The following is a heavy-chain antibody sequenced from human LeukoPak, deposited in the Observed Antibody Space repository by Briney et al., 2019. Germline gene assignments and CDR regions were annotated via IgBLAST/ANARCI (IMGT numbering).Heavy chain of an antibody. J-gene: IGHJ4*02. CDR3: ARAPSPISKLDS. V-gene: IGHV5-51*01. Sequence: GESLKISCKASGYDFTRYWIAWVRQKPGKGLEWMGFIYPGDSDTRYSPSFQGQVTISADKSISTAYLQLSSLKASDTAMYYCARAPSPISKLDSWGPGTLVTVSS. CDR1: GYDFTRYW. CDR2: IYPGDSDT. D-gene: IGHD3-3*01.